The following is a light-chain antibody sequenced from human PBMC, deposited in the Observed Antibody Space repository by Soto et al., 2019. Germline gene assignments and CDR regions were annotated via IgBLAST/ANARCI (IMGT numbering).Light chain of an antibody. CDR1: NFGSKT. J-gene: IGLJ3*02. Sequence: SYELTQPPSVSVAPGQTASITCGGNNFGSKTVHWYQQKPGQAPVLVVFDDRDRPSWIPERFSGSKSGTSASLAISGLRSEDEADYYCAAWDDSLSIWVFGGGTKLTVL. V-gene: IGLV3-21*02. CDR3: AAWDDSLSIWV. CDR2: DDR.